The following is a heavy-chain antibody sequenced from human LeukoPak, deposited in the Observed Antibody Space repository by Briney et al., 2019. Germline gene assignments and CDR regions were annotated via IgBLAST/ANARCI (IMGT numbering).Heavy chain of an antibody. CDR2: IIPIFGTA. CDR1: GGTFSSYA. J-gene: IGHJ5*02. CDR3: ARGTSIVVVITWWFDP. Sequence: SVKVSCKASGGTFSSYAISWVRQAPGQGLEWMGGIIPIFGTANYAQKFQGRVTITADESTSTAYMELSSLRSEDTAVYYCARGTSIVVVITWWFDPWGQGTLVTVSS. V-gene: IGHV1-69*13. D-gene: IGHD3-22*01.